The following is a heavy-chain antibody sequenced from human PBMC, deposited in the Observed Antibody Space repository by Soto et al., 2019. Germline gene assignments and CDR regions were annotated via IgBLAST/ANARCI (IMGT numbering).Heavy chain of an antibody. Sequence: ASVKVSCKVSGYTLTEFSMHWVRQAPGKGPEWMGGFDPEDGETIYAQKFQGRVTMTEDTSTDTAYMELSSLRSEDTAVYYCATGPMVRGVFFDYWGQGTLVTVS. CDR3: ATGPMVRGVFFDY. D-gene: IGHD3-10*01. CDR1: GYTLTEFS. J-gene: IGHJ4*02. V-gene: IGHV1-24*01. CDR2: FDPEDGET.